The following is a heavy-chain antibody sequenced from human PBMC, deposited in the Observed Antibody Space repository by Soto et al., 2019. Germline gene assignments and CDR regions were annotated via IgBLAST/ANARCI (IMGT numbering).Heavy chain of an antibody. CDR1: GFTFSSYA. V-gene: IGHV3-64D*06. D-gene: IGHD3-10*01. CDR2: ISSNGGST. Sequence: GGSLRLSCSASGFTFSSYAMHWVRQAPGKGLEYVSAISSNGGSTYYADSVKGRFTISRDNSKNTLYLQMSSLRAEDTAVYYCVKGPYGSGSYYNGDYYYYGMDVWGQGTTVTVSS. J-gene: IGHJ6*02. CDR3: VKGPYGSGSYYNGDYYYYGMDV.